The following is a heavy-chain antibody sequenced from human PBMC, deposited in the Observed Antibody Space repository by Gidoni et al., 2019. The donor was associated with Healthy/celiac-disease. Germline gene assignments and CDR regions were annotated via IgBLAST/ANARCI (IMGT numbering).Heavy chain of an antibody. V-gene: IGHV2-26*01. CDR1: GFSLSTARMG. CDR3: ARIRKVHCGGDCYSRYFDY. D-gene: IGHD2-21*02. Sequence: QVTLKESGPVLVKPTETLTLTCTVSGFSLSTARMGVSWILQPPGKALEWLAPIFSNDEKSYSTALKSRLTISKETSKSQVVLTMTNMDPVDTATYYCARIRKVHCGGDCYSRYFDYWGQGNLVTVSS. CDR2: IFSNDEK. J-gene: IGHJ4*02.